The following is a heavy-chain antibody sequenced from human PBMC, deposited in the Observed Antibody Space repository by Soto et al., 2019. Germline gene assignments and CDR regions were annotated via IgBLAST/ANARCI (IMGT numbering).Heavy chain of an antibody. CDR2: INHSGST. CDR1: GASISSSSYY. D-gene: IGHD6-6*01. CDR3: ARECGSSSLRHGDWFDP. J-gene: IGHJ5*02. V-gene: IGHV4-39*07. Sequence: PSETLSLTCTVSGASISSSSYYWSWIRQPPGKGLEWIGEINHSGSTNYNPSLKSRVTISVDTSKNQFSLKLSSVTAADTAVYYCARECGSSSLRHGDWFDPWGQRTLVTGSS.